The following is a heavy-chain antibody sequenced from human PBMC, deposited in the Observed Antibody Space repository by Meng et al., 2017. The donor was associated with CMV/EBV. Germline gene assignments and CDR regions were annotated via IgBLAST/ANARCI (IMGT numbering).Heavy chain of an antibody. CDR2: IYYVGNT. CDR1: GGSISSSSYY. CDR3: ARRGYGGNGFDY. V-gene: IGHV4-39*01. Sequence: SETLSLTCTVSGGSISSSSYYWGWIRQPPGKGLWWIGSIYYVGNTYYNPSRKDRVTISVDTSKNQFSLKLSSVTAADTAVYYCARRGYGGNGFDYWGQGTLVTVSS. D-gene: IGHD4/OR15-4a*01. J-gene: IGHJ4*02.